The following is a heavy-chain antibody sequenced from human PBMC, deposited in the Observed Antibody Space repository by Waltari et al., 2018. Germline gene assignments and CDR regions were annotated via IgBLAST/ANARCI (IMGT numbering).Heavy chain of an antibody. CDR3: ARDPPGDYYDSSGYSIDY. D-gene: IGHD3-22*01. Sequence: EVQLVESGGGLVKPGGSLRLSCAASGFTFSSYSMNWVRKAPGQGLEWVSSISSSSSYIYYADSVKGRFTISRDNAKNSLYLQMNSLRAEDTAVYYCARDPPGDYYDSSGYSIDYWGQGTLVTVSS. V-gene: IGHV3-21*01. J-gene: IGHJ4*02. CDR1: GFTFSSYS. CDR2: ISSSSSYI.